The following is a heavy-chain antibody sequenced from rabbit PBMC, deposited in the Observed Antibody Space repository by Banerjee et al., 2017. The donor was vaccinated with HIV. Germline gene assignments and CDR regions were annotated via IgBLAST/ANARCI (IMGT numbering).Heavy chain of an antibody. D-gene: IGHD1-1*01. V-gene: IGHV1S40*01. Sequence: QSLEESGGDLVKPGASLTLTCTASGFSFSSSYYMCWVRQAPGKGLEWIACIYTGDGSTYYASWAKGRFTISKTSSTTVTLQMTSLTAADTATYFCARTVTGGSGYIGAFDLWGPGTLVTVS. CDR3: ARTVTGGSGYIGAFDL. CDR2: IYTGDGST. J-gene: IGHJ4*01. CDR1: GFSFSSSYY.